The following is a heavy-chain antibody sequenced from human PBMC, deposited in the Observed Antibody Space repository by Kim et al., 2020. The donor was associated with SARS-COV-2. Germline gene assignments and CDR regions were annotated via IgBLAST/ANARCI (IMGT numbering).Heavy chain of an antibody. V-gene: IGHV3-53*01. CDR2: IYSGGNT. J-gene: IGHJ6*01. Sequence: GGSLRLSCAVSGLNVGTNSMSWVRQAPGKGLEWVALIYSGGNTYYADSAQARLTSSRDNSKDPLTLQMNDLKAENTAVNDGASNSFKWGRTYDSYSAMDV. CDR1: GLNVGTNS. D-gene: IGHD3-16*01. CDR3: ASNSFKWGRTYDSYSAMDV.